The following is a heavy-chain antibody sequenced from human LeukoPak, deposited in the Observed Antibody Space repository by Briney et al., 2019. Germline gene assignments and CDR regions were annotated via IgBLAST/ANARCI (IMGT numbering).Heavy chain of an antibody. J-gene: IGHJ4*02. V-gene: IGHV1-2*06. Sequence: ASVKVSCKASGYTFTGYYMHWVRQAPGQGLEWMGRINPNSGGTNYAQKFQGRVTTTRDTSISTAYMELSRLRSDDTAVYYCARGDFWSGLNDYWGQGTLVTVSS. CDR3: ARGDFWSGLNDY. CDR1: GYTFTGYY. D-gene: IGHD3-3*01. CDR2: INPNSGGT.